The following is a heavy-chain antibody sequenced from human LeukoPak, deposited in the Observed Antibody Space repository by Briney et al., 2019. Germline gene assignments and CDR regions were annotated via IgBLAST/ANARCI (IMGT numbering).Heavy chain of an antibody. V-gene: IGHV1-69*06. D-gene: IGHD3-22*01. Sequence: GASVKVSCKASGGTFSTYAIRWVRQAPGQGLEWMGGFIPIFGTTNYAQKFQGRVTITADKSTSTAYMELSSLRSEDTAVYYCARETPDSSGYCPGAFDIWGQGTMVTVSS. CDR2: FIPIFGTT. CDR3: ARETPDSSGYCPGAFDI. J-gene: IGHJ3*02. CDR1: GGTFSTYA.